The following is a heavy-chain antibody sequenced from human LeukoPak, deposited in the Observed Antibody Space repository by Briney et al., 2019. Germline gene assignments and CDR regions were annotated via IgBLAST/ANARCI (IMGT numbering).Heavy chain of an antibody. V-gene: IGHV3-23*01. CDR3: AKEINTADY. CDR2: ILGSGVST. J-gene: IGHJ4*02. Sequence: GGSLRLSCAASGFTFSNYAMSWVRQAPGKGLEWVSAILGSGVSTFYADSVKGRFTISRDDSKNTLYLQMNSLRAEDTAVYYCAKEINTADYWGQGTVVTVSS. CDR1: GFTFSNYA.